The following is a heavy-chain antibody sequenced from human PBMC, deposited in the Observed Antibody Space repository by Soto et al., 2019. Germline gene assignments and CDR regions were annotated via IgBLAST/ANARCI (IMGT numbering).Heavy chain of an antibody. J-gene: IGHJ6*02. CDR1: GGSISSYY. CDR2: IYYSGST. Sequence: SETLSLTCTVSGGSISSYYWSWIRQPPGKGLEWIGYIYYSGSTNYNPSLKSRVTISVDTSKNQFSLKLSSVTAADTAVYYCARWNDYGDYGPLWYYGMDVWGQGTTVTVSS. V-gene: IGHV4-59*12. D-gene: IGHD4-17*01. CDR3: ARWNDYGDYGPLWYYGMDV.